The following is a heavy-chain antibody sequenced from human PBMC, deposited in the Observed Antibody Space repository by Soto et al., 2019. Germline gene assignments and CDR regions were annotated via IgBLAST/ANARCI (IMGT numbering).Heavy chain of an antibody. CDR3: ARDSLGTETTSWLDP. J-gene: IGHJ5*02. D-gene: IGHD4-4*01. V-gene: IGHV1-18*01. Sequence: QVQLVQSGGEVKNPGASVKVSCKASGYTFNNYGISWVRQAPGQGLEWMGWISAYNGDTNYAQKVQGRATMTTDTSTSTAYMELRSLRSDDTAVYYCARDSLGTETTSWLDPWGQETLVTVSS. CDR1: GYTFNNYG. CDR2: ISAYNGDT.